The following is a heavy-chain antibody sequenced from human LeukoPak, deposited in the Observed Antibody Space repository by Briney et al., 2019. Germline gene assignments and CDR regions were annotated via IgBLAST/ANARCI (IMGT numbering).Heavy chain of an antibody. CDR1: GFTFNYAW. V-gene: IGHV3-15*04. CDR2: TVSEIDGGTT. D-gene: IGHD1-7*01. Sequence: PGGSLRLSCAASGFTFNYAWMSWVRQVPGKGLEWVGQTVSEIDGGTTDYAAPVKGRFTISRDDSKSTLYLQMNSLKIEDTAVYHCTTDEDWNYARKDVWGQGATVIVSS. J-gene: IGHJ6*02. CDR3: TTDEDWNYARKDV.